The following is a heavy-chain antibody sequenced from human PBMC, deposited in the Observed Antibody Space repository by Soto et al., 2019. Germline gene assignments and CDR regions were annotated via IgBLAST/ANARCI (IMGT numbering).Heavy chain of an antibody. D-gene: IGHD2-2*01. CDR2: IYSGGST. V-gene: IGHV3-53*01. J-gene: IGHJ4*02. CDR3: ARGPHVGISTS. Sequence: PGGSLRLSCVISRLTFSNYMSWVRQAPGKGLEWLSVIYSGGSTYYAESVKGRFTISRDNSKNTLNLQMNALRVEDTAVYYCARGPHVGISTSWGQGTLVTVPS. CDR1: RLTFSNY.